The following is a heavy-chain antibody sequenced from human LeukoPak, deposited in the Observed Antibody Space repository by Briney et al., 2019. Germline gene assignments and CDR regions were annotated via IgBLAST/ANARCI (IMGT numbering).Heavy chain of an antibody. D-gene: IGHD3-10*01. Sequence: GGSLRLSCAASGFTFKSYGMHWVRQAPGKGLEWVAVISFDGGNEYYADSVKGRFSISRDKSNNTLYLQMSSLRAEDTAVYYFAKGLARVRGLTYYGMDVWGRGTTVAVSS. J-gene: IGHJ6*04. V-gene: IGHV3-30*18. CDR3: AKGLARVRGLTYYGMDV. CDR1: GFTFKSYG. CDR2: ISFDGGNE.